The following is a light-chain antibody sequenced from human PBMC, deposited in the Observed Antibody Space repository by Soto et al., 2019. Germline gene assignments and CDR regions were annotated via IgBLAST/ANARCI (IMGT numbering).Light chain of an antibody. J-gene: IGKJ2*01. CDR1: QSVSSSY. V-gene: IGKV3-20*01. CDR3: QQYGSSPPYT. Sequence: EIVWTQSPGTLSLSPGERATLSCRASQSVSSSYLAWYQQKPGQAPRLLIYGASSRATGIPDRFSGSGSGKEFTLTISRLEPEDFAVYYCQQYGSSPPYTFGQGTKLEIK. CDR2: GAS.